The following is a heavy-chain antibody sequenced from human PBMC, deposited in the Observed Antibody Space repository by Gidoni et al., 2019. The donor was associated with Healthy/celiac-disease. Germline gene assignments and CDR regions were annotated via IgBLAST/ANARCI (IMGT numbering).Heavy chain of an antibody. CDR2: INHSGST. D-gene: IGHD3-3*01. CDR3: ARGHLPKVWSGSTGPNYYYYGMDV. Sequence: QVQLQQWGAGLLKPSETLSLTCAVYGGSFSGYYWSWIRQPPGKGLEWIGEINHSGSTNYNPSLKSRVTISVDTSKNQFSLKLSSVTAADTAVYYCARGHLPKVWSGSTGPNYYYYGMDVWGQGTTVTVSS. J-gene: IGHJ6*02. CDR1: GGSFSGYY. V-gene: IGHV4-34*01.